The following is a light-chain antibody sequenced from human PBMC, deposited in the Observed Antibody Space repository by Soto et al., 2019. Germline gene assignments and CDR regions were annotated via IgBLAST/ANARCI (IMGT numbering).Light chain of an antibody. CDR3: QQYGSSPPT. CDR2: GAS. CDR1: QSVSGSY. Sequence: EIVLTQSPGTLSLSPGERATLSCRASQSVSGSYLAWYQQKPGQAPRLLIYGASSRATGIPDRFSGSGSGTDFTLTISSLEPEDFAVYYCQQYGSSPPTFGQGPKVDIK. J-gene: IGKJ1*01. V-gene: IGKV3-20*01.